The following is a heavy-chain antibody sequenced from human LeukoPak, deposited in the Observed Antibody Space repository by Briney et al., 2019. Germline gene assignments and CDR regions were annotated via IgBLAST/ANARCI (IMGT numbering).Heavy chain of an antibody. D-gene: IGHD5-18*01. J-gene: IGHJ4*02. CDR2: IYYGGST. CDR1: GGSISSSSYY. Sequence: KPSETLSLTCTVSGGSISSSSYYWGWIRQPPGQGLEWIGSIYYGGSTYYNPSLQSRVTISVDTSKNQFSLRLSSVTAADTAVYYCASLQHNYGYAIDYWGQGTLVPVSS. V-gene: IGHV4-39*01. CDR3: ASLQHNYGYAIDY.